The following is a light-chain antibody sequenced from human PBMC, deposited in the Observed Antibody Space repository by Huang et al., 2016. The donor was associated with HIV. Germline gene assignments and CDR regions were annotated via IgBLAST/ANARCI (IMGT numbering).Light chain of an antibody. Sequence: EIVMTQSPATLSVSPGERATLSCRASQTVNSNLDWYQHKPGQAPRLLIYGASTRATGVPARFRCSGSGTKFTLTISSLQSEDFAVYYCQQYNNWLAFGQGTKVEIK. CDR1: QTVNSN. J-gene: IGKJ1*01. CDR3: QQYNNWLA. V-gene: IGKV3-15*01. CDR2: GAS.